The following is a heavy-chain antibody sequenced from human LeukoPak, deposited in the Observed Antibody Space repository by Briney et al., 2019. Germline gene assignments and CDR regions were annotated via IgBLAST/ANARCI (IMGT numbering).Heavy chain of an antibody. CDR1: GFTFSNYA. CDR3: ARDDTSFDY. J-gene: IGHJ4*02. V-gene: IGHV3-23*01. Sequence: GGSLRLSCAASGFTFSNYAMTWVRQAPGKGLEWVSTISGSVDSTFYADSVKGRFTISRDNANNSVYLQMNSLRVEDTAVYYCARDDTSFDYWGQGALVTVSS. CDR2: ISGSVDST. D-gene: IGHD2-2*02.